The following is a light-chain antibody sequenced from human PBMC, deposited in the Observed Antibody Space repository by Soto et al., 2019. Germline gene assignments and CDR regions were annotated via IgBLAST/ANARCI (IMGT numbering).Light chain of an antibody. Sequence: DIQMTQSPSSLSASVGDRVTITCQASQDISNYLNWYQQKPGKAPKLLIYDASNSETGVPSRFSGSGSGTDFTFTISSLQPEDIATYYCQQYDNPLGQGTRLEIK. CDR2: DAS. J-gene: IGKJ5*01. CDR1: QDISNY. V-gene: IGKV1-33*01. CDR3: QQYDNP.